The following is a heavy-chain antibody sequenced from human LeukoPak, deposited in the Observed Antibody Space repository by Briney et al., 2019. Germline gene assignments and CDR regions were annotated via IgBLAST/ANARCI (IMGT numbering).Heavy chain of an antibody. CDR2: FYNGGST. Sequence: PSETLSLTSTVSGGSISSYYWSWIRQPAGKGLEWIGRFYNGGSTDYNPSLKSRVTMSVDMSKNQFSLKLSSVTAADTAVYYCARVYSGYDLPGSLANYYFDYWGQGTLVTVSS. D-gene: IGHD5-12*01. CDR1: GGSISSYY. CDR3: ARVYSGYDLPGSLANYYFDY. V-gene: IGHV4-4*07. J-gene: IGHJ4*02.